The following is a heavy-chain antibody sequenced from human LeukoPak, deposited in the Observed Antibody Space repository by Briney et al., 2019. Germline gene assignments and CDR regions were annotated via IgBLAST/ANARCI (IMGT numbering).Heavy chain of an antibody. CDR2: ISSSGITM. CDR3: VRGGYCTNALCYRLNAFDL. CDR1: GFTFSSYE. J-gene: IGHJ3*01. D-gene: IGHD2-8*01. V-gene: IGHV3-48*03. Sequence: GGSLRLSCAASGFTFSSYEMNWVRQAPGKGLEWVSYISSSGITMLYADSVKGRFTISRDNAKTSLYLQVNSLRAEDTAIYYCVRGGYCTNALCYRLNAFDLWGQGTKVTDSS.